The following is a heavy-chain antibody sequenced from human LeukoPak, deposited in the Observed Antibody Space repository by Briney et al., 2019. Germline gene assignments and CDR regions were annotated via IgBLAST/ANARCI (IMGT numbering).Heavy chain of an antibody. CDR3: ARDLASIYDFWSGYTYYSDY. V-gene: IGHV3-21*01. J-gene: IGHJ4*02. CDR1: GFTFSSYS. CDR2: IGSSSSYI. D-gene: IGHD3-3*01. Sequence: PGGSLRLSCAASGFTFSSYSMNWVRQAPGKGLEWVSSIGSSSSYIYYADSVKGRFTISRDNAKNSLYLQMNSLRAEDTAVYYCARDLASIYDFWSGYTYYSDYWGQGTLVTVSS.